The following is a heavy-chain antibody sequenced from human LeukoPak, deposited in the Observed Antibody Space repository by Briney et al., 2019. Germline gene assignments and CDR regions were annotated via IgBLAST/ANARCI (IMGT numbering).Heavy chain of an antibody. D-gene: IGHD5-18*01. CDR1: GGSISSYY. CDR3: ARPGVGSGRYGAFDI. J-gene: IGHJ3*02. Sequence: SETLSLTCTVSGGSISSYYWSWIRQPPGKGLEWIGYIYYTGSTNYNPSLKSRVTISVDTSKNQFSLKLSSVTAAVTAVYYCARPGVGSGRYGAFDIWGQGTMVTVSS. CDR2: IYYTGST. V-gene: IGHV4-59*08.